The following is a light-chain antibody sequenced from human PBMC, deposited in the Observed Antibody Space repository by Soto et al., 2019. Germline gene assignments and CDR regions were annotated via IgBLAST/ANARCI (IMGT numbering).Light chain of an antibody. CDR3: QQRQSWPRT. V-gene: IGKV3-11*01. CDR2: DAS. CDR1: QSVSNY. J-gene: IGKJ1*01. Sequence: EIVLTQSPATLSSSPGETATLFCRASQSVSNYLAWYQQKPGQAPRLLIHDASNRATGIPARFSGSGSGTDFTLTISNLEPEDFAVYYCQQRQSWPRTFGQGTKVDIK.